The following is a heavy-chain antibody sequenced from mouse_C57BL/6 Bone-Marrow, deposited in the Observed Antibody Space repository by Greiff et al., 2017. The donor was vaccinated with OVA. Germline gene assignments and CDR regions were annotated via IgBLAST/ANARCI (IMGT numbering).Heavy chain of an antibody. V-gene: IGHV5-17*01. CDR2: ISSGSSTI. J-gene: IGHJ2*01. D-gene: IGHD1-1*01. Sequence: EVQGVESGGGLVKPGGSLKLSCAASGFTFSDYGMHWVRQAPEKGLEWVAYISSGSSTIYYADTVKGRFTISRDNAKNTLFLQMTSLRSEDTAMYYCARDSYLVFGGYYLDYWGQGTTLTVSS. CDR1: GFTFSDYG. CDR3: ARDSYLVFGGYYLDY.